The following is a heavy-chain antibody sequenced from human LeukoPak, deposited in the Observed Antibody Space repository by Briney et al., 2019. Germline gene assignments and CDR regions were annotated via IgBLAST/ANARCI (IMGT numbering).Heavy chain of an antibody. CDR1: GGTFSSYA. J-gene: IGHJ4*02. V-gene: IGHV1-69*06. CDR2: IIPIFGTA. Sequence: ASVKVSCKASGGTFSSYAISWVRQAPGQGLEWMGGIIPIFGTANYAQKFQGRVTITADKSTSTAYMELSSLRSEDTAVYYCARARQQLREGFDYWGQGTLVTVSS. D-gene: IGHD6-13*01. CDR3: ARARQQLREGFDY.